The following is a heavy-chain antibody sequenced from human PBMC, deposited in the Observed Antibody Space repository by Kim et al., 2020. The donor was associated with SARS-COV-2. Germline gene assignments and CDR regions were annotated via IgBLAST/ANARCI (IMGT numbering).Heavy chain of an antibody. CDR1: GITFSTYW. CDR2: IKQDGSEK. D-gene: IGHD6-13*01. CDR3: ARVGSSSWYFDY. V-gene: IGHV3-7*04. Sequence: GGSLRLSCAASGITFSTYWMTWVRQAPGKGLEWVANIKQDGSEKYYVDSVKGRFTISRDNAKNSLYLQMNSLRAEDTAVYYCARVGSSSWYFDYWSQATL. J-gene: IGHJ4*02.